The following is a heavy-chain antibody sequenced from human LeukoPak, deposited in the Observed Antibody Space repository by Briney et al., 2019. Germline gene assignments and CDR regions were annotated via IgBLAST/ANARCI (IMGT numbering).Heavy chain of an antibody. Sequence: SETLSLTCTVSGRSIGNHYWSWLRHPPGEPLEWIGYIYYTGSANYNPYLASRATISLDTSNNQFSLKLRSVTAADAAFYYCARDYYHGRGHYHYMDVWGNGTTVSVSS. V-gene: IGHV4-59*11. CDR2: IYYTGSA. CDR1: GRSIGNHY. D-gene: IGHD3-22*01. J-gene: IGHJ6*03. CDR3: ARDYYHGRGHYHYMDV.